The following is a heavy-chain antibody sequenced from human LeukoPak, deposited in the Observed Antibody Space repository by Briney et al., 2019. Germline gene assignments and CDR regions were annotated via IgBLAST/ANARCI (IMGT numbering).Heavy chain of an antibody. J-gene: IGHJ4*02. CDR2: VCDSGRRT. V-gene: IGHV3-23*01. Sequence: PGGSLRLSCAGSAFTFSNYAMSWVRQAPGKGLEWVSGVCDSGRRTYYADSVRGRFTISRDNSRRTLYLQMNSLRGDDTAVYYCAVERAAEGIPYFDYWGQGALVTVSS. D-gene: IGHD6-13*01. CDR1: AFTFSNYA. CDR3: AVERAAEGIPYFDY.